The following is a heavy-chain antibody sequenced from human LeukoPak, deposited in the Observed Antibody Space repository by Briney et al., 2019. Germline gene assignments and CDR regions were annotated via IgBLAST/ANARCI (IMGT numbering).Heavy chain of an antibody. Sequence: NPSEALSLTCAVYGGSFSGYYWSWIRQPPGKGLEWIGEINHSGSTNYNPSLKSRVTISVDTSKNQFSLKLSFVTAADTAVYYCARGSFGRHKYYFDYWGQGTLVTVSS. D-gene: IGHD3-16*01. V-gene: IGHV4-34*01. CDR2: INHSGST. CDR3: ARGSFGRHKYYFDY. J-gene: IGHJ4*02. CDR1: GGSFSGYY.